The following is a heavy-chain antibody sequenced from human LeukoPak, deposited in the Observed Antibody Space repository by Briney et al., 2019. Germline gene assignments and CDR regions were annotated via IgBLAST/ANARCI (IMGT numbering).Heavy chain of an antibody. D-gene: IGHD5-24*01. J-gene: IGHJ4*02. CDR2: IWYDGSNK. CDR3: AREERQGDYFDY. CDR1: GFTFSSYG. Sequence: PGRSLRLSCAASGFTFSSYGMHWVRQAPGKGLEWVAVIWYDGSNKYHADSVKDRFTISRDNCKNTLYLQMNSLRAEDTAVYYCAREERQGDYFDYWGQGTLVTVSS. V-gene: IGHV3-33*01.